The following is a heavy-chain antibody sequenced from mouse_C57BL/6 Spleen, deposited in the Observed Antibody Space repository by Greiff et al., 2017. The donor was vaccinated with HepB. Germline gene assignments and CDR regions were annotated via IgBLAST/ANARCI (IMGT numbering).Heavy chain of an antibody. V-gene: IGHV5-4*03. Sequence: EVMLVESGGGLVKPGGSLKLSCAASGFTFSSYAMSWVRQTPEKRLEWVATISDGGSYTYYPDNVKGRFTISRDNAKNNLYLQMSHLKSEDTAMYYCASTNWDFDYWGQGTTLTVSS. J-gene: IGHJ2*01. D-gene: IGHD4-1*01. CDR2: ISDGGSYT. CDR3: ASTNWDFDY. CDR1: GFTFSSYA.